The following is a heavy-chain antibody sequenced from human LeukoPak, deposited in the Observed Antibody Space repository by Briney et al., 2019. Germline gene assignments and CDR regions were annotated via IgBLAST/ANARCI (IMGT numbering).Heavy chain of an antibody. CDR3: AKDAQIIAVADIFDY. J-gene: IGHJ4*02. D-gene: IGHD6-19*01. CDR1: GFTFSNAW. CDR2: ISGSGGST. Sequence: PGGSLRPSCAASGFTFSNAWMSWVRQAPGKGLEWVSAISGSGGSTYYADSVKGRFTISRDNSKNTLYLQMSSLRAEDTAVYYCAKDAQIIAVADIFDYWGQGTLVTVSS. V-gene: IGHV3-23*01.